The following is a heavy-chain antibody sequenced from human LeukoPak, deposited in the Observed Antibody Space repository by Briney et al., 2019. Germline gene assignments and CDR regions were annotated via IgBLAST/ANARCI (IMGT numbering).Heavy chain of an antibody. Sequence: SETLSLTCAVSGYSISSGYYWDWIRQPPGKGLEWIGSIYHSGSTYYNPSLKSRVTMSVDTSKNQFSLNLSSVTAADTAVYYCARSRERNRFGELGYWGQGTLVTVSS. CDR3: ARSRERNRFGELGY. CDR1: GYSISSGYY. D-gene: IGHD3-10*01. V-gene: IGHV4-38-2*01. CDR2: IYHSGST. J-gene: IGHJ4*02.